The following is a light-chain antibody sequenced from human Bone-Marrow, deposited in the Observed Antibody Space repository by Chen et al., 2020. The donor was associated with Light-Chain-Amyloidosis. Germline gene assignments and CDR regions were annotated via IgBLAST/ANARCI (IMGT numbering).Light chain of an antibody. CDR1: QDIKNS. V-gene: IGKV1-NL1*01. J-gene: IGKJ4*01. CDR2: TAS. CDR3: DQYYFTGRLT. Sequence: DIQLTQSPSSLSASGGDRVPITCRASQDIKNSLAWYQQKPGKAPKLLVSTASTLESGVPSMFSGSGSGTHYTLIISRLQPEDFATYYGDQYYFTGRLTFGGGTKVEIK.